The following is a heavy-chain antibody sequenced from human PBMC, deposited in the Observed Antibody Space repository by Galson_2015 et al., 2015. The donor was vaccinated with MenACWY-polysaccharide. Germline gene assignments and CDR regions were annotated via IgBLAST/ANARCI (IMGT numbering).Heavy chain of an antibody. V-gene: IGHV1-24*01. J-gene: IGHJ3*02. CDR2: FDPEDGET. CDR3: ATGSQMIVVVRASFDI. Sequence: SVKVSCKVSGYTLTELSMHWVRQAPGKGLEWMGGFDPEDGETIYAQKFQGRVTMTEDTSTDTAYMELSSLRSEDTAVYYCATGSQMIVVVRASFDIWGQGTMVTVSS. CDR1: GYTLTELS. D-gene: IGHD3-22*01.